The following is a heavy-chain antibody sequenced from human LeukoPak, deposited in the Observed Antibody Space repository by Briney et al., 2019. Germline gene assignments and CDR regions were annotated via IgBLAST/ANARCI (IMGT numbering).Heavy chain of an antibody. Sequence: GGSLRLSCVASRFIFSDYIINWVRQAPGKGLEWVSGTSDRGDYTYYADSVKGRFTISRDNSKNTLYLQMNSLRAEDTALYFCAKKAQYNGNYPLDYWDQGTLVTVSS. CDR3: AKKAQYNGNYPLDY. CDR2: TSDRGDYT. J-gene: IGHJ4*02. CDR1: RFIFSDYI. V-gene: IGHV3-23*01. D-gene: IGHD1-26*01.